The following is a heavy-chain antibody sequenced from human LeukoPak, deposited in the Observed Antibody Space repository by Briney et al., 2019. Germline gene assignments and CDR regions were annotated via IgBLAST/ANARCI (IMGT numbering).Heavy chain of an antibody. CDR1: GGSFSGYY. V-gene: IGHV4-34*01. CDR3: ARVRFTSYFDY. D-gene: IGHD3-3*01. CDR2: INHSGST. Sequence: SETLSLTRAVYGGSFSGYYWSWIRQPPGKGLEWIGEINHSGSTNYNPSLKSRVTISVDTSKNQFSLKLSSVTAADTAVYYCARVRFTSYFDYWGQGTLVTVSS. J-gene: IGHJ4*02.